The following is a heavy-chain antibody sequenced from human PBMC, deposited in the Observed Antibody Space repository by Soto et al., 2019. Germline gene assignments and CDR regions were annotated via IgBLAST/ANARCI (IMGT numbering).Heavy chain of an antibody. Sequence: SETLFLTCTVSGGSITSNSYYWGWIRQPPGKGLEWIGSFYYSESTYFNPSLKSRVTISVDTSKNQFSLKLSAVTAADTAVYYCARRSTVTYDYWGQGILVTVSS. J-gene: IGHJ4*02. D-gene: IGHD4-17*01. CDR1: GGSITSNSYY. V-gene: IGHV4-39*01. CDR3: ARRSTVTYDY. CDR2: FYYSEST.